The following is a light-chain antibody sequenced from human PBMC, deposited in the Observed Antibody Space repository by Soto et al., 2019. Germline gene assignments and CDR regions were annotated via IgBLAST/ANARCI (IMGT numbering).Light chain of an antibody. J-gene: IGKJ1*01. V-gene: IGKV1-6*01. CDR3: LQDYNYPWT. CDR2: AAS. Sequence: AIQLTQSPSSLSASVGDRATITCRASQGINTFLAWYQQKAGKAPKLLIYAASTLQSGVPSRFSGSGSGTDFTLTISSLQSEDFATYYCLQDYNYPWTFGQGNKVDIK. CDR1: QGINTF.